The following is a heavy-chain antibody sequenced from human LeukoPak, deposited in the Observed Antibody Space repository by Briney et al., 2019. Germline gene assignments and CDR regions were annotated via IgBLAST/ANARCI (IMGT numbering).Heavy chain of an antibody. J-gene: IGHJ6*02. CDR1: GYTFTGYY. CDR3: AREQGNRITGTTGSDMDV. D-gene: IGHD1-7*01. Sequence: ASVKVSCKASGYTFTGYYMHWVRQAPGQGLEWMGRINPNSGGTNYAQKFQGRVTMTRDTSISTAYMELSRLRSDDTAVYYCAREQGNRITGTTGSDMDVCGQGTTVTVSS. V-gene: IGHV1-2*06. CDR2: INPNSGGT.